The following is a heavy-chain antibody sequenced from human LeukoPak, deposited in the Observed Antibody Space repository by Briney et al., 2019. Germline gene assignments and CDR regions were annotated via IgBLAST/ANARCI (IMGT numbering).Heavy chain of an antibody. CDR2: IIPIFSTA. V-gene: IGHV1-69*13. Sequence: ASVKVSCKASGGTFSSYAISWVRQAPGQGLEWMGGIIPIFSTANYAQKFQGRVTITADESTSTAYMELSSLRSEDTAVYYCARGRGYSYVGSFDYWGQGTLVTVSS. J-gene: IGHJ4*02. CDR1: GGTFSSYA. CDR3: ARGRGYSYVGSFDY. D-gene: IGHD5-18*01.